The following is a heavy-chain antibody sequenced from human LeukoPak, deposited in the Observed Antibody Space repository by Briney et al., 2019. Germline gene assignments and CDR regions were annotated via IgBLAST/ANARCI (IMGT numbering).Heavy chain of an antibody. CDR1: GVSIRSTSYY. Sequence: PSETLSLTCTVSGVSIRSTSYYWGWIRQPPGKGLEWIGSIYFSENTYYNPSPKTRVTISIDTSKNQFSLKLSSVTAADTAVYYCARERTFMVRGVIMPGNYYYMDVWGKGTTVTISS. CDR2: IYFSENT. D-gene: IGHD3-10*01. J-gene: IGHJ6*03. CDR3: ARERTFMVRGVIMPGNYYYMDV. V-gene: IGHV4-39*07.